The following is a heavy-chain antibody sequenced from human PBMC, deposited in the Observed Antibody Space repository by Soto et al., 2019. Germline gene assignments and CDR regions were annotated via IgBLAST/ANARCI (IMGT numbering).Heavy chain of an antibody. CDR1: GGSFSGYY. J-gene: IGHJ4*02. CDR3: ARVSRSPLPQLWIDY. Sequence: SETLSLTCAVYGGSFSGYYWSWIRQPPGKGLEWIGEINHSGSTNYNPSLKSRVTISVDTSKNQFSLKLSSVTAADTAVYYCARVSRSPLPQLWIDYWGQGTLVTDSS. V-gene: IGHV4-34*01. D-gene: IGHD5-18*01. CDR2: INHSGST.